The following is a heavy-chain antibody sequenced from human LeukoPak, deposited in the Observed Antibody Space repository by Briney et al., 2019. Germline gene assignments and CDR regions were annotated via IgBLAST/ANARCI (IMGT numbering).Heavy chain of an antibody. V-gene: IGHV3-23*01. D-gene: IGHD1-26*01. CDR3: AIHESSIPY. J-gene: IGHJ4*02. CDR1: GLTFSNYA. CDR2: ISAGSGST. Sequence: GGSLRLSCAASGLTFSNYAMTWVRQAPGNGQEWVSGISAGSGSTYYADSVKGRFTISRDNSKNTLYLQMSSLRAEDTARYYCAIHESSIPYWGQGTLVTVSS.